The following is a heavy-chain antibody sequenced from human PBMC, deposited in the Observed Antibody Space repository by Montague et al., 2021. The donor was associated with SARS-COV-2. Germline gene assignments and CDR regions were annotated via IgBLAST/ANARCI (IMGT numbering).Heavy chain of an antibody. J-gene: IGHJ3*01. Sequence: SETLSLTCTVSGGSISNSIYYWGWIRQPPGKGLEWIGSIYYTGSTYYNPSLRSRVVMSAETSKSQFSLKLYSVTAADTSIYYCARRRDRSTVVSPAVFDLWGQGTMVIVSS. CDR2: IYYTGST. CDR1: GGSISNSIYY. V-gene: IGHV4-39*01. CDR3: ARRRDRSTVVSPAVFDL. D-gene: IGHD4-23*01.